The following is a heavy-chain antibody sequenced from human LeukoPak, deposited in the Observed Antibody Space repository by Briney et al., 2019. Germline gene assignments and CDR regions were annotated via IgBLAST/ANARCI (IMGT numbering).Heavy chain of an antibody. D-gene: IGHD6-13*01. J-gene: IGHJ4*02. CDR3: ARTEIYSSSLCFDY. CDR1: GGSISSGGYY. Sequence: PSETLSLTCTVSGGSISSGGYYWSWIRQPPGKGLEWIGYIYHSGSTYYNPSLKSRVTISVDRSKNQFSLKLSSVTAADTAVYYCARTEIYSSSLCFDYWGQGTLVTVSS. V-gene: IGHV4-30-2*01. CDR2: IYHSGST.